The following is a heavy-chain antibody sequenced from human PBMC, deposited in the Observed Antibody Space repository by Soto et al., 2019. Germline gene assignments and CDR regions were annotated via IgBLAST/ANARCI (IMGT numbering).Heavy chain of an antibody. J-gene: IGHJ6*02. V-gene: IGHV4-39*01. Sequence: QLQLRESGPGLVKPSETLSLTCSVSGGSVSISTYYWAWVRQTPGKGLEWLGSILHSGSTYYNPSPKSRLTWSGDTSEDQFSLNLSSVTATDTGVYYCATLPAAMYFYGSDVWGPGTTVTVSS. D-gene: IGHD2-2*01. CDR2: ILHSGST. CDR3: ATLPAAMYFYGSDV. CDR1: GGSVSISTYY.